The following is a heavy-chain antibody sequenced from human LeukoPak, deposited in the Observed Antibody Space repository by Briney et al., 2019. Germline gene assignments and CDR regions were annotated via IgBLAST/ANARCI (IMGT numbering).Heavy chain of an antibody. J-gene: IGHJ4*02. CDR1: GFTFSSYA. CDR2: ISGSGGST. D-gene: IGHD6-13*01. V-gene: IGHV3-23*01. CDR3: AKDPKKVAVAAAGPFDY. Sequence: PGGSLRLSCAASGFTFSSYAMSWVRQAPGKGLEWVSAISGSGGSTYYADSVKGRFTISRDNSKNTLYLQMNSLRAEDTAVYYCAKDPKKVAVAAAGPFDYWGQGTLVTVSS.